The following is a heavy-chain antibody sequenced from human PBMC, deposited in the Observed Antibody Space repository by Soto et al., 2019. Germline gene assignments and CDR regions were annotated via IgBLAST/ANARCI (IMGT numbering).Heavy chain of an antibody. V-gene: IGHV4-39*01. J-gene: IGHJ4*02. CDR1: GGSISSSSYY. D-gene: IGHD2-21*02. CDR2: IYYSGST. Sequence: SETLSLTCTVSGGSISSSSYYWGWIRQPPGKGLEWIGSIYYSGSTYYNPSLKSRVTISVDTSKNQFSLKLSSVTAADTAVYYCARRTVVVTQSTALSPYYFDYWGQGTLVTVSS. CDR3: ARRTVVVTQSTALSPYYFDY.